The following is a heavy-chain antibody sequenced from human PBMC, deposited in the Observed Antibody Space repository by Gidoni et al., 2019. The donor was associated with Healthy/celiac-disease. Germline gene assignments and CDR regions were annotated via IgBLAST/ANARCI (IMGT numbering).Heavy chain of an antibody. CDR2: IRGSGGST. V-gene: IGHV3-23*01. J-gene: IGHJ3*02. D-gene: IGHD3-16*01. Sequence: EVQLLESGGGLVQPGGSLRLCCAASGFTFSRYAMSWVRQAPGRGLEWVSAIRGSGGSTYYADSVKGRFTISRDNSKNTLYLQMNSLRAEDTAVYYCLGGPYDAFDIWGQGTMVTVSS. CDR3: LGGPYDAFDI. CDR1: GFTFSRYA.